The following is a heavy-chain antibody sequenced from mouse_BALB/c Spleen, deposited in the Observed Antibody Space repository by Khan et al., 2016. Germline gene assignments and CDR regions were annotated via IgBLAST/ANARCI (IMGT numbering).Heavy chain of an antibody. CDR1: GDSITSGY. V-gene: IGHV3-8*02. CDR2: ISYSGGT. CDR3: ARYDGGSYVRGMDC. J-gene: IGHJ4*01. Sequence: EVQLVESGPSLVKPSQTLSLNCSVTGDSITSGYWNWTRKFPGNKLEYMGYISYSGGTYNNPSLKSRISITRDTSKNQYYLQLNSVTTEDTGTYSCARYDGGSYVRGMDCWGQGLAVTVSS. D-gene: IGHD1-1*02.